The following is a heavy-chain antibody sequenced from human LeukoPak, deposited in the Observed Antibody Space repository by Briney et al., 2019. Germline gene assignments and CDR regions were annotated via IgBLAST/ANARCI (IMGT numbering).Heavy chain of an antibody. CDR1: GYSFSAYY. CDR2: INPNSVAT. V-gene: IGHV1-2*02. D-gene: IGHD3-22*01. J-gene: IGHJ4*02. Sequence: ASVKVSCKASGYSFSAYYIHWVRQAPGQGLEWMGWINPNSVATNYAQKFHDTVTMTRDTSTSTVYMELTRLRSDDTGVYYCAKDQNYFDSTAYYGIDCWGQGTRVSVSS. CDR3: AKDQNYFDSTAYYGIDC.